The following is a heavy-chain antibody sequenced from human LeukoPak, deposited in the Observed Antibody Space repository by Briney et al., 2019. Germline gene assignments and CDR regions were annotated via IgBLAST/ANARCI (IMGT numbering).Heavy chain of an antibody. CDR3: ARERYDYIWGSYSH. CDR1: GFTVSSNY. V-gene: IGHV3-53*01. CDR2: IYSGGST. D-gene: IGHD3-16*01. Sequence: PGGSLRLSCAASGFTVSSNYMSWVRQAPGKGLEWVSVIYSGGSTYYADSVKGRFTISRDNSKNTLYLQVNSLRAEDTAVYYCARERYDYIWGSYSHWGQGTLVTVSS. J-gene: IGHJ4*02.